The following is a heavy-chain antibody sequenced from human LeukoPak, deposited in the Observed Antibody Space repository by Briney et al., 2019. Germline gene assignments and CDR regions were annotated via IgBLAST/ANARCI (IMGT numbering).Heavy chain of an antibody. V-gene: IGHV1-2*02. J-gene: IGHJ5*02. CDR2: INPNSGGT. Sequence: ASVKVSCKTSGYTFIDYYVHWVRKAPGQGLEWLGWINPNSGGTSNAQMLQGRVTLTRDTSINTAYMELRRLTSDDTAVYYCARDGRHRYYYDSSGFYGSWFDPWGQGTLVTVSS. CDR3: ARDGRHRYYYDSSGFYGSWFDP. D-gene: IGHD3-22*01. CDR1: GYTFIDYY.